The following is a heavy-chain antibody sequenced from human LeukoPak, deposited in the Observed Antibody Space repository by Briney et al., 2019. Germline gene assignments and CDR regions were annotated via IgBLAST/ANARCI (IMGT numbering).Heavy chain of an antibody. Sequence: SETLSLTCIVSRDSIRSYYWSWIRQPPEKGLEWIGNIYNSGSTKYNPSLKTRVTISLDTSNSQFSLKLNSVTAADTAVYYCARQTYDGYFDYWGQGTLVTVSS. V-gene: IGHV4-59*08. CDR1: RDSIRSYY. CDR2: IYNSGST. CDR3: ARQTYDGYFDY. J-gene: IGHJ4*02. D-gene: IGHD3-3*01.